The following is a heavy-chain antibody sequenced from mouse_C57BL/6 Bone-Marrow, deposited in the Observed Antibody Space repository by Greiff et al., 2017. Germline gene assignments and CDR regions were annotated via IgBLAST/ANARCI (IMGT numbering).Heavy chain of an antibody. CDR1: GYTFTSYW. V-gene: IGHV1-55*01. CDR2: IYPGSGST. J-gene: IGHJ2*01. Sequence: QVQLQQPGAELVKPGASVKMSCKASGYTFTSYWITWVKQRPGQGLEWIGDIYPGSGSTNYTEKFKSKATLTVDTTSSTASMQLSSLTSEDSAVYYCARRPYYYYDYDGDYWGQGTTLTVSS. CDR3: ARRPYYYYDYDGDY. D-gene: IGHD2-4*01.